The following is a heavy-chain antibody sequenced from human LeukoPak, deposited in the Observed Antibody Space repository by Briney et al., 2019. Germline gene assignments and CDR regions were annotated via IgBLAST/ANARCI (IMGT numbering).Heavy chain of an antibody. V-gene: IGHV3-33*01. J-gene: IGHJ4*02. Sequence: GKSLRLSCAPSGFTFSSYGMHWVRQAPGKGLEWVAVIWYDGSKKYYADSVKGRFTISRDNSKNTLYLQMNSLRAEDTAVYYCARDSGNLFDYWGQGTLVTVSS. CDR3: ARDSGNLFDY. CDR1: GFTFSSYG. D-gene: IGHD3-10*01. CDR2: IWYDGSKK.